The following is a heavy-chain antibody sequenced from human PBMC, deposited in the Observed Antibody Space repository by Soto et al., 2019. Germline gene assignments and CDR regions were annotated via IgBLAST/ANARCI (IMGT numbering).Heavy chain of an antibody. V-gene: IGHV4-39*01. D-gene: IGHD4-4*01. J-gene: IGHJ4*02. CDR2: IYYSGST. CDR3: ARLLHTVTSYFDY. CDR1: GGSISSSSYY. Sequence: QLQLQESGPGLVKPSETLSLTCTVSGGSISSSSYYWGWIRQPPGKGLEWIGSIYYSGSTYYNPSLKSRVTISVDTSKNQFSLKLSSVTAADTAVYYCARLLHTVTSYFDYWGQGTLVTVSS.